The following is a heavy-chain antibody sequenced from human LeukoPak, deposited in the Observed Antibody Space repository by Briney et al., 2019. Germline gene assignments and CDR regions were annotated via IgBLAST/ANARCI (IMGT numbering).Heavy chain of an antibody. CDR3: ARTVYDLRGQRLIPGVDH. Sequence: GGSLRLSCAASGFNFRIYEMNWVRQAPGKGLEWVSYIGTITTTTYYADSVKGRFTVSRDDAKSSLYLQMSSLRAEDTAVYYCARTVYDLRGQRLIPGVDHWGQGTLVTVSS. J-gene: IGHJ4*02. CDR2: IGTITTTT. D-gene: IGHD6-19*01. CDR1: GFNFRIYE. V-gene: IGHV3-48*03.